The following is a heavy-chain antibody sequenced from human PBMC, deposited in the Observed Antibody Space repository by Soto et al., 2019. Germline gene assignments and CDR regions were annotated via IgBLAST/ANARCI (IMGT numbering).Heavy chain of an antibody. CDR3: ASQQARGEALYFDY. CDR1: GFTFSSYW. V-gene: IGHV3-7*01. D-gene: IGHD3-16*02. J-gene: IGHJ4*02. Sequence: EVQLVESGGGLVQPGGSLRLSCAASGFTFSSYWMSWVRQAPGKGLERVANIKQEGSEKYYVDSVKGRFTISRDNAKNSLYRQMNSLRAEDTAVYYCASQQARGEALYFDYWGQGTLVTVSS. CDR2: IKQEGSEK.